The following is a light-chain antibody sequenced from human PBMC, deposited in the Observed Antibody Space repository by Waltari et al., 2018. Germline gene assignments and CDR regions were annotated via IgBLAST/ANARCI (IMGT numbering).Light chain of an antibody. CDR3: QQSYSTPIT. CDR1: QSISNY. V-gene: IGKV1-39*01. J-gene: IGKJ4*01. CDR2: AAS. Sequence: DIQMTQSPSSLSASVGDRVTITCRASQSISNYLNWCQQKPGKAPKLLIFAASSLQSGVPSRFSGSGSGTDFTLTISSLQPEDFATYYCQQSYSTPITFGGGTKVEIK.